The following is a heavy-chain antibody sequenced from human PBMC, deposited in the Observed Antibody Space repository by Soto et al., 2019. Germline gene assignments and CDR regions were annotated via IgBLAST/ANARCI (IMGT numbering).Heavy chain of an antibody. J-gene: IGHJ4*02. CDR1: GGSISSGGYS. CDR2: IYHSGST. CDR3: ARGGGNTFDY. V-gene: IGHV4-30-2*01. Sequence: QLQLQESGSGLVKPSQTLSLTCAVSGGSISSGGYSWSWIRQPPGKGLEWIGYIYHSGSTYYNPSPKTRLTTPPNRSKNQLSLNLSPVTAAAKAVYYCARGGGNTFDYWGQGTLVTVSS. D-gene: IGHD3-16*01.